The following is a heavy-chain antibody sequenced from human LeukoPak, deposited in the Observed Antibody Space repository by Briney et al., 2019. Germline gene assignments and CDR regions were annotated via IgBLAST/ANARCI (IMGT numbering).Heavy chain of an antibody. J-gene: IGHJ4*02. D-gene: IGHD6-13*01. CDR3: ARGSSSWYFDY. Sequence: SETLSLTCTVSGGSISSYFWTWIRQPPGRGLEWIGSIYYSGSTNYNLSLKSRVTISVDTSKNQFSLKLSSVTAADTAVYYCARGSSSWYFDYWGQGTLVTVSS. V-gene: IGHV4-59*01. CDR1: GGSISSYF. CDR2: IYYSGST.